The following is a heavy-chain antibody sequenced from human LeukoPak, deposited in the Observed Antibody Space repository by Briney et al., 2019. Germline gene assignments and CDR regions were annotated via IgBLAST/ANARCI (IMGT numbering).Heavy chain of an antibody. J-gene: IGHJ1*01. CDR1: GYSFTSYW. Sequence: GESLKISCKGSGYSFTSYWIGWVRQMPGKGLEWMGIVYPGDSDTRYSPSFQGQVTISADKSISTAYLQWSSLKASDTAMYYCAREYYDSGGYRYFLHWGQGTLVTVSS. CDR3: AREYYDSGGYRYFLH. V-gene: IGHV5-51*01. CDR2: VYPGDSDT. D-gene: IGHD3-22*01.